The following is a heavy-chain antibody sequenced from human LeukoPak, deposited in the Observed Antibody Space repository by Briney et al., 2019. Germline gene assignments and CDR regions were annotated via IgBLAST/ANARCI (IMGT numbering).Heavy chain of an antibody. V-gene: IGHV4-34*01. D-gene: IGHD6-13*01. CDR2: INHSGST. Sequence: SETLSLTCAVYGGSFSGYYWSWIRQPPGKGLEWIGEINHSGSTNYNPSLKSRVTISVDTSKNQFSLKLSSVTAADTAVYYCPRDIAAAGTGNYWGQGTLVTVSS. CDR1: GGSFSGYY. CDR3: PRDIAAAGTGNY. J-gene: IGHJ4*02.